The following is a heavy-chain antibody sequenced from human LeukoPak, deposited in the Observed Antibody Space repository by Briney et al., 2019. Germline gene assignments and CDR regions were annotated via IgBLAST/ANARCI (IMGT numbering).Heavy chain of an antibody. D-gene: IGHD6-13*01. V-gene: IGHV3-48*01. CDR1: GFSFSSYS. CDR2: ISSSSSTI. Sequence: PGGSLKLSCAASGFSFSSYSMNWARQSPGKGLEWDSYISSSSSTISYADSVKGRFTISRDNAKNSLYLQMNSLRAEDTAVYYCAKNEGSTWPNYFDSWGQGTLVTVSS. J-gene: IGHJ4*02. CDR3: AKNEGSTWPNYFDS.